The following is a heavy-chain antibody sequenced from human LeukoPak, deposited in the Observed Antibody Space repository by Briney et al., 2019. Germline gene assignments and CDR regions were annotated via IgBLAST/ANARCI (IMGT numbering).Heavy chain of an antibody. CDR2: IYTSGST. Sequence: SQTLSLTCTVSGGSISSGSYYWSWIRQPAGKGLEWIGRIYTSGSTNYNPSLKSRVTISVDTSKNQFSLKLSSVTAADTAVYYCARGPLGTFDYWGQGTLVTVSS. CDR3: ARGPLGTFDY. D-gene: IGHD1-1*01. J-gene: IGHJ4*02. CDR1: GGSISSGSYY. V-gene: IGHV4-61*02.